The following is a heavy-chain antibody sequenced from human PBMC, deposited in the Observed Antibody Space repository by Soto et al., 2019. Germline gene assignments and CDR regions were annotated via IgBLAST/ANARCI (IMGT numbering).Heavy chain of an antibody. V-gene: IGHV3-30-3*01. CDR1: GFTFTAYA. D-gene: IGHD3-9*01. CDR2: ISYDGNNK. J-gene: IGHJ4*02. CDR3: AKDRYFDSYDFDY. Sequence: QVQLVESGGGVVQPGRSLRLSCAASGFTFTAYAMHWVRQAPGKGLEWVAVISYDGNNKHYADSVKGRLTISRDNSKNTLYLQMSSLRAEDTAVYYCAKDRYFDSYDFDYGGQGTLVTVSS.